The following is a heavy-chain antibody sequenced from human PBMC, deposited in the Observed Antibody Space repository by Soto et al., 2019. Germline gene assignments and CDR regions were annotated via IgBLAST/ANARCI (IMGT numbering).Heavy chain of an antibody. D-gene: IGHD2-2*01. V-gene: IGHV1-18*01. J-gene: IGHJ4*02. CDR1: GYTFTSDG. CDR3: AREGYCSSTSCYPDY. CDR2: ISAYNGNT. Sequence: ASVKGSCKASGYTFTSDGISWVRQAPGQGLEWMGWISAYNGNTNYAQKLQGRVTMTTDTSTSTAYMELRSLRSDDTAVYYCAREGYCSSTSCYPDYWGQGTLVTVSS.